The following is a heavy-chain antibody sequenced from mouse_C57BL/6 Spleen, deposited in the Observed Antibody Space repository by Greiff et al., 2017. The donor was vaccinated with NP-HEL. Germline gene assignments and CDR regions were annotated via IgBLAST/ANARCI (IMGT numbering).Heavy chain of an antibody. CDR1: GYTFTSYW. J-gene: IGHJ2*01. V-gene: IGHV1-72*01. CDR3: ARTGRDYFDY. CDR2: IDTNSGGT. Sequence: QVQLQQPGAELVKPGASVKLSCKASGYTFTSYWMNWVKQRPGRGLEWIGRIDTNSGGTKYNEKFKGKATLTVDKPSSTAYMQLSSLTSEDSAVYYSARTGRDYFDYWGQGTTLTVSS.